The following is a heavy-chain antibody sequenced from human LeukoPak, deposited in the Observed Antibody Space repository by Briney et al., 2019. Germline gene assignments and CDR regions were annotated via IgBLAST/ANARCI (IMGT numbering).Heavy chain of an antibody. D-gene: IGHD6-13*01. V-gene: IGHV3-9*01. CDR1: GFTFDDYA. Sequence: GRSLRLSCAASGFTFDDYAMHWVRHAPGKGLEWVSGISWNSGSIGYADSVKGRFTISRDNAKNSLYLQMNSLRAEDTAVYYCARIAAAGLDYWGQGTLVTVSS. CDR2: ISWNSGSI. J-gene: IGHJ4*02. CDR3: ARIAAAGLDY.